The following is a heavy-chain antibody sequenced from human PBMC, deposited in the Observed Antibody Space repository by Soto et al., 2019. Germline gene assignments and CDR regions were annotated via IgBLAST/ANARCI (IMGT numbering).Heavy chain of an antibody. D-gene: IGHD5-18*01. Sequence: QVLLVQSGAEVKKPGSSVKVSCKSSGGTFSTYTLSWVRQAPGQGLEWMGGFIPIFGTINYTQKFQGRVTITADRSTTTAYMELISLRSDDTAVYYCAILTPVTGVYWGQGALVTVSS. CDR2: FIPIFGTI. J-gene: IGHJ4*02. CDR3: AILTPVTGVY. V-gene: IGHV1-69*06. CDR1: GGTFSTYT.